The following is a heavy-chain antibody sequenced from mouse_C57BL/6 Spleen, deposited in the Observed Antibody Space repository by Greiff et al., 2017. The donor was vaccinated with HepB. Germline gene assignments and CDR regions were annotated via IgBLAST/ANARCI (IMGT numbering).Heavy chain of an antibody. CDR1: GYTFTSYW. D-gene: IGHD1-1*01. CDR3: ARGYYGSREPFDY. Sequence: VQLQQPGAELVKPGASVKLSCKASGYTFTSYWMHWVKQRPGQGLEWIGMIHPNSGSTNYNEKFKSKATLTVDKSSSTAYMQLSSLTSEDSAVYYCARGYYGSREPFDYWGQGTTLTVSS. J-gene: IGHJ2*01. V-gene: IGHV1-64*01. CDR2: IHPNSGST.